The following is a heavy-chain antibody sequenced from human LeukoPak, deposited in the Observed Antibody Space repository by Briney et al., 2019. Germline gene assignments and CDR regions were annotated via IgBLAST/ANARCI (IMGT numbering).Heavy chain of an antibody. V-gene: IGHV7-4-1*02. Sequence: ASVKVSCKASGHTFTNYAMNWVRQAPGQGLEWMGWINTNTGNPTYAQGFTGRFVFSLDTSVSTAYLQISSLKAEDTAVYYCARDSSHYYDSSGYYYFDYWGQGTLVTVSS. CDR1: GHTFTNYA. CDR3: ARDSSHYYDSSGYYYFDY. CDR2: INTNTGNP. D-gene: IGHD3-22*01. J-gene: IGHJ4*02.